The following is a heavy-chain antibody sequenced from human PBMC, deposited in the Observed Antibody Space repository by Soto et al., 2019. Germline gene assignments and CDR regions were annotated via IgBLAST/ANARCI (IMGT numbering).Heavy chain of an antibody. CDR1: GYTFINYY. J-gene: IGHJ4*02. CDR2: FNPTSGST. D-gene: IGHD6-13*01. Sequence: QVQLVQSGAEVKKPGASVKLSCKASGYTFINYYIHWVRQAPGQGREWMGIFNPTSGSTNYTQKFQGRVTLTMDTSTRTVYMELSSLRFDDTAVYYCARDLAAGDYWGQGTLVTVSS. CDR3: ARDLAAGDY. V-gene: IGHV1-46*01.